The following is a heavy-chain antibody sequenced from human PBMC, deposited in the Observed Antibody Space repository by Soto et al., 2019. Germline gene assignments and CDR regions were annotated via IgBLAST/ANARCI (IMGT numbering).Heavy chain of an antibody. V-gene: IGHV3-30*18. D-gene: IGHD3-16*01. CDR1: GFTFSTYG. Sequence: QVQLVESGGGVVQPGRSLRLSCAASGFTFSTYGMHWVRQAPGKGLEWVAVISFDGNIKYYADSVKGRFTISRDSSKTTQFLQMDSLRAEDTAVYFCGKVSEGSMITFGGVIASWGQGTRVTVSS. CDR3: GKVSEGSMITFGGVIAS. J-gene: IGHJ5*01. CDR2: ISFDGNIK.